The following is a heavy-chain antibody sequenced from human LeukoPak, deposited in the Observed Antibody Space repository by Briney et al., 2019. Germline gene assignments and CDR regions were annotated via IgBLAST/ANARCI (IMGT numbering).Heavy chain of an antibody. CDR1: GFTFSSYG. V-gene: IGHV3-23*01. CDR2: VDVSGGHT. Sequence: GGSLRLSCAASGFTFSSYGMSWVRQAPGKGLEWVSGVDVSGGHTYYTDSVKGRFTISRDNSKNTLYLQMNSLRAEDTAVYYCAKAPRTVTTTVFDYWGQGTLVTVSS. CDR3: AKAPRTVTTTVFDY. D-gene: IGHD4-17*01. J-gene: IGHJ4*02.